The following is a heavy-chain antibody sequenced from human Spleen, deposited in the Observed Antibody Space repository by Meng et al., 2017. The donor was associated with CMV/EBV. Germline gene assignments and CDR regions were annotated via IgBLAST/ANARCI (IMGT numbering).Heavy chain of an antibody. CDR3: ATVPYSGSYLYFDY. D-gene: IGHD1-26*01. J-gene: IGHJ4*02. Sequence: VQLVQSGVEVKKPGASVKVSSKASGYTFSSYGISWVRQAPGQGLEWMGWISAYNGNTIYAQKFQGRVTMTTDTSTSTAYLELRSLRSDDTAVYYCATVPYSGSYLYFDYWGQGTLVTVSS. CDR2: ISAYNGNT. V-gene: IGHV1-18*01. CDR1: GYTFSSYG.